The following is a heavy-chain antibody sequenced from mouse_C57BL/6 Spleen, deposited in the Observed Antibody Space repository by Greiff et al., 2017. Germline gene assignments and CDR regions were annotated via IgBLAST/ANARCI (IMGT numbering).Heavy chain of an antibody. J-gene: IGHJ2*01. CDR2: FFPGSGST. V-gene: IGHV1-75*01. Sequence: QVQLQQPGPELVKPGASVKISCKASGYTFTDYYINWVKQRPGQGLEWIGWFFPGSGSTYYNETFKGKATLTVDKSSSTAYMLLSSLTSEDSAVYFCARSYYYGSREYFDDWGQGTTLTVSS. CDR1: GYTFTDYY. CDR3: ARSYYYGSREYFDD. D-gene: IGHD1-1*01.